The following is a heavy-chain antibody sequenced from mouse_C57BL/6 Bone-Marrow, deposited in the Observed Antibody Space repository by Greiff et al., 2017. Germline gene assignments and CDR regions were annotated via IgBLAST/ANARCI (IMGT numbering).Heavy chain of an antibody. D-gene: IGHD3-2*02. Sequence: QVQLQQPGTELVKPGASVKLSCKASGYTFTSYWMHWVKQRPGQGLEWIGNINPSNGGTNYNEKFKSKATLTVDKSSSTAYMQLSSRTSEDSAVYYCARGDSSGPYARDYWGQGTSVTVSS. V-gene: IGHV1-53*01. J-gene: IGHJ4*01. CDR1: GYTFTSYW. CDR2: INPSNGGT. CDR3: ARGDSSGPYARDY.